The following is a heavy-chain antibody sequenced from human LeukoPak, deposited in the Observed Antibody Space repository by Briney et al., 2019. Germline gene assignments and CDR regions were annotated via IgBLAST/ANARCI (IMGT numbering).Heavy chain of an antibody. J-gene: IGHJ4*02. V-gene: IGHV3-23*01. CDR2: ITGSGGRT. Sequence: ESGGSLRPSCAASGFTFSNFAVGWVRQAPGKGLEWVSVITGSGGRTYYAEPVKGRFTISRDNSKNTLYLQMNSLGAGDTAVYYCAKIFGYYYDSSAYYDSWGQGTLVTVSS. CDR3: AKIFGYYYDSSAYYDS. D-gene: IGHD3-22*01. CDR1: GFTFSNFA.